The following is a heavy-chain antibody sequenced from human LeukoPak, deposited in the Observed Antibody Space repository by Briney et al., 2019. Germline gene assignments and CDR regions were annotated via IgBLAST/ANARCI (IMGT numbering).Heavy chain of an antibody. CDR2: INPSGGST. CDR1: GYTFTSYY. CDR3: ARDRAGSSSWLRRPYDY. J-gene: IGHJ4*02. V-gene: IGHV1-46*01. D-gene: IGHD6-13*01. Sequence: ASVKVSCKASGYTFTSYYMHWVRQAPGQGLEWMGIINPSGGSTSYAQKFQGRVTMTRDTSTSTVYMELSSLRSEDTAVYYCARDRAGSSSWLRRPYDYWGQGTLVTVSS.